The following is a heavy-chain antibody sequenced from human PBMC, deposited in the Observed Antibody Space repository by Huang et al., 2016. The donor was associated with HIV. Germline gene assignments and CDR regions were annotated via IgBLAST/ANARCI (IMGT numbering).Heavy chain of an antibody. Sequence: QLQLQESGPGLVKPSETLSLTCTVSGGSISSSSYYWGWFRQSPGKGLEWIGSIYYIGNGYYDPSLKSRVTMSVDRSSNQFSLKMHSVTAADTAVYYCASRTTVTTTSNYHYFYMDVWGKGTTVIVSS. D-gene: IGHD4-17*01. J-gene: IGHJ6*03. CDR2: IYYIGNG. CDR1: GGSISSSSYY. V-gene: IGHV4-39*01. CDR3: ASRTTVTTTSNYHYFYMDV.